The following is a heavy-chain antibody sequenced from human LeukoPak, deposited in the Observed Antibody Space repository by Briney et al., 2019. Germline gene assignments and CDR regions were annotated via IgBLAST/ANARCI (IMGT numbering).Heavy chain of an antibody. CDR1: GXTFSNYA. CDR3: AKDLHNWGSGPYYSDS. CDR2: ISGSGGGT. Sequence: GGSLRLSCAASGXTFSNYAMTWVRQAPGKGLEWVWLISGSGGGTDYAASVKGRITITRDNSKHPLYLQLNSLRAEDTALYYCAKDLHNWGSGPYYSDSWGQGTLVTVSS. J-gene: IGHJ4*02. D-gene: IGHD7-27*01. V-gene: IGHV3-23*01.